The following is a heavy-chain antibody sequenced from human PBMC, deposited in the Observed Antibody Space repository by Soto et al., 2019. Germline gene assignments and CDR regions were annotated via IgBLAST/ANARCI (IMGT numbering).Heavy chain of an antibody. V-gene: IGHV3-23*01. CDR1: GFTFSNYA. J-gene: IGHJ4*02. CDR3: ARHMGSSWSVLLDY. Sequence: SLRLSCAASGFTFSNYAMSWVRQAPGKGLEWVSTISGRGGNTYYADSVKGRFTISRDNSRNTLYLQMDSLRVEDSAVYYCARHMGSSWSVLLDYWGQGTLVTVSS. D-gene: IGHD6-13*01. CDR2: ISGRGGNT.